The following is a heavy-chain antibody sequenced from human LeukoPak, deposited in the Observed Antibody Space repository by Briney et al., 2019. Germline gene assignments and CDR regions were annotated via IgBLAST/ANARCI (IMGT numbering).Heavy chain of an antibody. J-gene: IGHJ4*02. CDR3: AKDPSMRWLQFSYFDY. V-gene: IGHV3-30*18. D-gene: IGHD5-24*01. CDR2: ISCDGSNK. Sequence: GGSLRLSCVASGFTFSSYGIHWVRQAPGKGLEWVAVISCDGSNKYYSDSVKGRFTISRDNSKNTLYLQMNSLRAEDTAVYYCAKDPSMRWLQFSYFDYWGQGTLVTVSS. CDR1: GFTFSSYG.